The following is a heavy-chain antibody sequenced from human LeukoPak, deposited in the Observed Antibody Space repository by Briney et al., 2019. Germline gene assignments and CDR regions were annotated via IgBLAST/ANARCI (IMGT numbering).Heavy chain of an antibody. CDR2: ISAYNGNT. D-gene: IGHD6-19*01. J-gene: IGHJ4*02. V-gene: IGHV1-18*01. CDR3: ARDRKTDEDSSGWYDY. Sequence: GASVKVSCKASGYTFTSDGISWVRQAPGQGLEWMGRISAYNGNTNYAQKLQGRGTMTTDTSTSTAYMELSRLRSDDTAVYYCARDRKTDEDSSGWYDYWGQGTLVTVSS. CDR1: GYTFTSDG.